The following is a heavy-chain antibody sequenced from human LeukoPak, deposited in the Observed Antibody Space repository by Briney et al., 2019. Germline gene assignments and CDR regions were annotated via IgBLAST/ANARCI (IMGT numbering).Heavy chain of an antibody. J-gene: IGHJ5*02. V-gene: IGHV1-8*02. CDR2: MNPNSGYT. D-gene: IGHD6-13*01. Sequence: ASVKVSCKASGYTFTTYDINWVRQATGQGLEWMGWMNPNSGYTGYAQKFQGRVTMTRDTSISTAYMELSRLRSDDTAVYYCARVTAAGTSWGQGTLVTVSS. CDR3: ARVTAAGTS. CDR1: GYTFTTYD.